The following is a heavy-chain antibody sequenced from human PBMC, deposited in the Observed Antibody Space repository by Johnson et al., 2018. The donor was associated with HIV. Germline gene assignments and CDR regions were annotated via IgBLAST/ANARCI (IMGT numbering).Heavy chain of an antibody. D-gene: IGHD3-22*01. CDR2: INWNGDST. V-gene: IGHV3-20*04. CDR1: GFTFSSYG. CDR3: AREGHYDSRLGAFDI. Sequence: VQLVESGGGVVQPGRSLRLSCAASGFTFSSYGMHWVRQVSGKGLEWVSAINWNGDSTSYADSVKGRFTISRDNAKNSLYLQMNSLRAEDTAFYYCAREGHYDSRLGAFDIWGQGTMVTVSS. J-gene: IGHJ3*02.